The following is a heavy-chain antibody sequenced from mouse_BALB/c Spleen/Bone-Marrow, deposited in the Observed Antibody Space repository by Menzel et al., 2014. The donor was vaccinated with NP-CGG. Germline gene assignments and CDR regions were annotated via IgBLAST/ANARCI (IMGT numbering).Heavy chain of an antibody. CDR2: INPYNGAT. V-gene: IGHV1-31*01. Sequence: EVKLQESGPELVKPGASVKISCKASGYSFTAYYIHWVKQSHVKSLEWIGRINPYNGATSYNQNFKDKASLTVDKSSSTAYMGLHSLTSEDSAVYYCARKGNYGWFAYWGQGTLVTVSA. J-gene: IGHJ3*01. CDR3: ARKGNYGWFAY. CDR1: GYSFTAYY. D-gene: IGHD2-1*01.